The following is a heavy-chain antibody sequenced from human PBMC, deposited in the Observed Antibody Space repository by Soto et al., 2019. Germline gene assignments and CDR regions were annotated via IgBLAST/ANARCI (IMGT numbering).Heavy chain of an antibody. J-gene: IGHJ6*02. D-gene: IGHD5-18*01. CDR2: ISYDGSNK. V-gene: IGHV3-30-3*01. Sequence: QVQLVESGGGVVQPGRSLRLSCAASGFTFSSYAMHWVRQAPGKGLEWVAVISYDGSNKYYADSVKGRFTISRDNSKNTLYLQMNSLRAEDTAVYYCARDTKLWSFSANTRILGMDVWGQGTTVTVSS. CDR1: GFTFSSYA. CDR3: ARDTKLWSFSANTRILGMDV.